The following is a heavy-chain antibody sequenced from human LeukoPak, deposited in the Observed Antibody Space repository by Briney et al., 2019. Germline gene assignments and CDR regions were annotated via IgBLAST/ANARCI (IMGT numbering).Heavy chain of an antibody. V-gene: IGHV1-2*06. D-gene: IGHD2-21*01. Sequence: ASVKVSCKTSGYTFTDYYIHWVRQAPGQGLEWMGRINPNSGGTNYAQKFQGRVTMTRDTSISTAYMELSRLRSDDTAVYYCARHTPYYYYYYMDVWGKGTTVTVSS. CDR1: GYTFTDYY. CDR3: ARHTPYYYYYYMDV. CDR2: INPNSGGT. J-gene: IGHJ6*03.